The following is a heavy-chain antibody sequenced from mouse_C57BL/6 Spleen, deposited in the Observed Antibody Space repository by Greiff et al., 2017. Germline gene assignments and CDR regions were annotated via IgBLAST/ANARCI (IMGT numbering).Heavy chain of an antibody. CDR3: AREGYYCSRDY. V-gene: IGHV1-61*01. CDR1: GYTFTSYW. J-gene: IGHJ2*01. D-gene: IGHD1-1*01. CDR2: IYPSDSET. Sequence: QVQLQQPGAELVRPGPSVKMSCKASGYTFTSYWMDWVKQRPGQGLEWIGNIYPSDSETHYNQQFKDKATLTVDKSSSTAYMQLSSLTSEDSAVYCCAREGYYCSRDYWGQGTTLTVSS.